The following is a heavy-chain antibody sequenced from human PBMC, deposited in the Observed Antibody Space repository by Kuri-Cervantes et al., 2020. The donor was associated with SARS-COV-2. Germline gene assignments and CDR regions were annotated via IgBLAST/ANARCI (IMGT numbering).Heavy chain of an antibody. CDR3: ARATGPPGYFDY. V-gene: IGHV1-24*01. CDR2: FDPEDGET. Sequence: ASVKVSCKVSGFTLTELSMHWVRQAPGKGLEWMGGFDPEDGETIYAQKFQGRVTMTEDTSTDTAYMELSSLRSEDTAVYYCARATGPPGYFDYWGQGTLVTVSS. J-gene: IGHJ4*02. CDR1: GFTLTELS.